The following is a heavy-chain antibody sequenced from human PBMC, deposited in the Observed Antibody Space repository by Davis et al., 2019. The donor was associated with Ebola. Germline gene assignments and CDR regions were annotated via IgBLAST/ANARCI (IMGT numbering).Heavy chain of an antibody. CDR3: ARYKGGGIFVGSMDV. V-gene: IGHV4-59*01. CDR2: ISHSATT. J-gene: IGHJ6*03. D-gene: IGHD3-3*01. Sequence: PGGSLRLSCTVSGASISRYYWNWIRQPPGKGLEWIGYISHSATTNYNPSLKSRVTISLDTSKNQFSLKLTSVTAADTAVYYCARYKGGGIFVGSMDVWGNGTTVTVSS. CDR1: GASISRYY.